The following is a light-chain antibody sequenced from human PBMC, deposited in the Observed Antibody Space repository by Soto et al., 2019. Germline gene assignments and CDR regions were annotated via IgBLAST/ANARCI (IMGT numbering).Light chain of an antibody. Sequence: ALTQPASVSGSPGQSITISCTGTSSDVGGYNYVSWYQQHPGKAPKLMIYDVSNRPSGVSNRFSGSKSGNTASLTISGLQAEDEADYYCSSYTSSSTFGVFGTGTKLTVL. V-gene: IGLV2-14*01. CDR2: DVS. J-gene: IGLJ1*01. CDR1: SSDVGGYNY. CDR3: SSYTSSSTFGV.